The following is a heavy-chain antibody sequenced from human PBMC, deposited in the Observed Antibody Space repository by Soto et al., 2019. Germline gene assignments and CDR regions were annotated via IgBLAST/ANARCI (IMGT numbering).Heavy chain of an antibody. CDR3: ARDTWGIHLWLGGMDV. D-gene: IGHD5-18*01. Sequence: EVQLVESGGGLVQPGGSLRLSCAASDFTFNTYWMSWVRQAPGKGLEWVANINQDGSEKYYVDSVKGRFTISRDNAKNSMDLQINSLRAEDTAVYYCARDTWGIHLWLGGMDVWGQGTTVTVSS. V-gene: IGHV3-7*01. CDR1: DFTFNTYW. CDR2: INQDGSEK. J-gene: IGHJ6*02.